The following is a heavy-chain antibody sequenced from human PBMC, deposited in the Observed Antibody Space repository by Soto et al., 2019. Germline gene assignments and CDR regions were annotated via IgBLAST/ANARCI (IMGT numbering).Heavy chain of an antibody. D-gene: IGHD3-10*01. CDR3: ARLRRAGYYGSGTHYYGMDV. V-gene: IGHV4-39*01. CDR2: IYYSGST. J-gene: IGHJ6*02. CDR1: GGSISSSSYY. Sequence: SETLSLTCTVSGGSISSSSYYWGWIRQPPGKGLEWIGSIYYSGSTYYNQSLESRVTISVDTSKNQFSLKLSSVTAADTAVYYFARLRRAGYYGSGTHYYGMDVWGQGTTVTVSS.